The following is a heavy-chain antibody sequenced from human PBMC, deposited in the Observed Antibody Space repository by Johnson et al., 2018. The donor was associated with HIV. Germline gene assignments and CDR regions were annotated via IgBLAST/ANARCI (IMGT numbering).Heavy chain of an antibody. CDR1: GFTFSSYG. V-gene: IGHV3-30*02. J-gene: IGHJ3*02. Sequence: QVQLVESGGGVVQPGGSLRLSCAASGFTFSSYGMHWVRQAPGQGLEWVAFIRYDGSNKYYADSVKGRFTISRDNSKNTVFLQMDSLRGEDTAVYYCARDPGNGGRPFDAFDIWGQGTMVTVSS. D-gene: IGHD4-23*01. CDR2: IRYDGSNK. CDR3: ARDPGNGGRPFDAFDI.